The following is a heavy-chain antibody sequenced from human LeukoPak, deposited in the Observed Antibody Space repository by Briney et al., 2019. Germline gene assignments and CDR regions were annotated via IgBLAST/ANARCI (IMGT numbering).Heavy chain of an antibody. J-gene: IGHJ6*02. CDR3: ARGCSSTSCWLRMDV. CDR2: IYTSGST. V-gene: IGHV4-4*07. D-gene: IGHD2-2*01. Sequence: PSETLSLTCTVSGGSISSYYWSWIRQPAGKGPEWIGRIYTSGSTNYNPSLKSRVTMSVDTSKNQFSLKLSSVTAADTAVYYCARGCSSTSCWLRMDVWGQGTTVTVSS. CDR1: GGSISSYY.